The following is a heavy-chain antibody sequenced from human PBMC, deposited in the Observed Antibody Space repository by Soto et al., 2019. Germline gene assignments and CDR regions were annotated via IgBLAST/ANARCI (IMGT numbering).Heavy chain of an antibody. CDR2: IFDSGTT. Sequence: SATQSLTTPLTAGSISPSRNLSVWIRQPPSKGLEFIGSIFDSGTTYNTPSLNSRVTISVDTSKNQFSLELSSVTTADTAVYYCTKLPWADYDGIFDPWGQGTLVTVS. CDR3: TKLPWADYDGIFDP. D-gene: IGHD4-17*01. CDR1: AGSISPSRNL. V-gene: IGHV4-39*07. J-gene: IGHJ5*02.